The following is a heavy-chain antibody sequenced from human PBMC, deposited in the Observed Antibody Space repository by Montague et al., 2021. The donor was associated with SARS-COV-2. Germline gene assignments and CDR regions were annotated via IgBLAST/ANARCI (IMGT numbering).Heavy chain of an antibody. V-gene: IGHV6-1*01. CDR2: TYYRSKWDS. D-gene: IGHD3-9*01. CDR3: ASSGITLTGLDAFDI. J-gene: IGHJ3*02. CDR1: GDSVSRKSVA. Sequence: CAISGDSVSRKSVAWNWIRQSPSRGLEWLGRTYYRSKWDSDNAEXFKRRLGITPDTSKNQVSLQLNSVIPEDTAVYLCASSGITLTGLDAFDIWGQGTMVTVSS.